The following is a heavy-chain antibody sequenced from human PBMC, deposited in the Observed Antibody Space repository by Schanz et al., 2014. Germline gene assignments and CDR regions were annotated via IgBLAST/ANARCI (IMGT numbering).Heavy chain of an antibody. CDR1: GFTFSSYA. V-gene: IGHV3-23*03. D-gene: IGHD6-13*01. J-gene: IGHJ4*02. Sequence: EVQLLESGGGLVQPGGSLRLSCAASGFTFSSYAMSWVRQAPGKGLEWVSFVHPGGSTYYPDSVKGRFTISRDNSKNTLFLQMNSLRAEDTAVYFCVSQTGSPNYWGQGTLVTVSS. CDR3: VSQTGSPNY. CDR2: FVHPGGST.